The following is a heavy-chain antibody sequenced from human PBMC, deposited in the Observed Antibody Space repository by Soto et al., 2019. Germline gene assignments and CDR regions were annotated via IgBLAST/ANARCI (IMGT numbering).Heavy chain of an antibody. D-gene: IGHD3-22*01. V-gene: IGHV1-3*01. CDR3: ASLRSEYDSSGSPWFDP. CDR2: INAGNGNT. J-gene: IGHJ5*02. Sequence: AASVKVSRKASGYTFTSYAMHWVRQAPGQRLEWMGWINAGNGNTKYSQKFQGRVTITRDTSASTAYMELSSLRSEDTAVYYCASLRSEYDSSGSPWFDPWGQGTLVTVSS. CDR1: GYTFTSYA.